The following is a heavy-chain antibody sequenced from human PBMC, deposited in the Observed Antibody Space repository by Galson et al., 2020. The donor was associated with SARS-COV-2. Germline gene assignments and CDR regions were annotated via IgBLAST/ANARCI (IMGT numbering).Heavy chain of an antibody. CDR3: ARGARYYDVLSNWFGP. J-gene: IGHJ5*02. Sequence: TGGSLRLYRAASGFTYRHYYMHWIRQAPGKGLAWVSHINGNGSTIHYADSVKGRFTISRDNAKNSLYLRMNRLRAGDTAVYYCARGARYYDVLSNWFGPWGQGTLVTGSS. CDR2: INGNGSTI. CDR1: GFTYRHYY. V-gene: IGHV3-11*01. D-gene: IGHD3-9*01.